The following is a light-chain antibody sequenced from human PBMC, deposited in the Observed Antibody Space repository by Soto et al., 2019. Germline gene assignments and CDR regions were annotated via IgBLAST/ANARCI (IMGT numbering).Light chain of an antibody. CDR2: EGT. CDR1: NSDIGRYKF. V-gene: IGLV2-14*01. CDR3: SSSTNTNTLVI. Sequence: QSALTQPASVSGSPGQSITISCTGTNSDIGRYKFVSWFQQHPGKAPTLMIFEGTTRPSGVSNRFSGSKSGNTASLTISGLQAEDEAIYFCSSSTNTNTLVIFGGGTKLTVL. J-gene: IGLJ2*01.